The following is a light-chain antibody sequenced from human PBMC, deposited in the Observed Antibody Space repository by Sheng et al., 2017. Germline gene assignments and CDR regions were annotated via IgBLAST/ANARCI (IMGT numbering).Light chain of an antibody. V-gene: IGLV1-44*01. CDR1: SSNIGVNS. Sequence: QSVLTQPPSASGTPGQRVTLSCSGGSSNIGVNSVSWYLQLPGLAPKLLIFSDDQRPSGIPGRFSGSRSGTSASLAISGLQSEDEGDYYCAAWDDRFRGVIFGGGTTLSVL. J-gene: IGLJ2*01. CDR3: AAWDDRFRGVI. CDR2: SDD.